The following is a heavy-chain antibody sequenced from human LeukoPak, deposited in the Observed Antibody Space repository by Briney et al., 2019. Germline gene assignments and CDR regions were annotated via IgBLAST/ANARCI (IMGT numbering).Heavy chain of an antibody. D-gene: IGHD3-16*01. CDR2: ISGSGGST. CDR3: AKGGQYYDYVWGSPPTHY. CDR1: GFTFSSYA. Sequence: GGSLRLSCAASGFTFSSYAMSWVRQAPGKGLEWVSAISGSGGSTYYADSVKGRFTISRDNSKSTLYLQMNSLRAEDTAVYYCAKGGQYYDYVWGSPPTHYWGQGTLVTVSS. J-gene: IGHJ4*02. V-gene: IGHV3-23*01.